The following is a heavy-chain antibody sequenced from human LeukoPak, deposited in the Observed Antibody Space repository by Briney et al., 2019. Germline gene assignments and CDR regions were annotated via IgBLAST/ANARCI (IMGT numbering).Heavy chain of an antibody. CDR1: GGSFSGYY. CDR2: INHSGST. Sequence: PSETLSHTCAVYGGSFSGYYWSWIRQPPGKGLEWIGEINHSGSTNYNPSLKSRVTISVDTSKNRFSLKLSSVTAADTAVYYCARRPRYSSGWYGGRGGYYYYGMDVWGQGTTVTVSS. D-gene: IGHD6-19*01. CDR3: ARRPRYSSGWYGGRGGYYYYGMDV. V-gene: IGHV4-34*01. J-gene: IGHJ6*02.